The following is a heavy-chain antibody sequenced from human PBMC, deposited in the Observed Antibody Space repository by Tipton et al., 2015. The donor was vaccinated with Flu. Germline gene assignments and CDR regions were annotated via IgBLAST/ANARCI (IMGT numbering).Heavy chain of an antibody. J-gene: IGHJ4*02. V-gene: IGHV3-7*01. CDR1: GFTFSNYW. D-gene: IGHD3-22*01. Sequence: SLRLSCAASGFTFSNYWMSWVRQAPGKGLEWVANIKQDGSEKYYVDSVKGRSTISRDNAKNSLYLQMNSLRAEDTGVYYCARDSDYYASSVLFDYWGRGTLVTVSS. CDR3: ARDSDYYASSVLFDY. CDR2: IKQDGSEK.